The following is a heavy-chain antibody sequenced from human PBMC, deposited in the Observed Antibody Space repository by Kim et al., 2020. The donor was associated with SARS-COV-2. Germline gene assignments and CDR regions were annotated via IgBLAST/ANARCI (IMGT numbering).Heavy chain of an antibody. CDR2: GGTT. CDR3: TRLTAFDI. J-gene: IGHJ3*02. V-gene: IGHV3-49*02. Sequence: GGTTENAASVKGRFTISRDDSKSIAYLQMNSLKTEDTAVYYCTRLTAFDIWGQGTMVTVSS.